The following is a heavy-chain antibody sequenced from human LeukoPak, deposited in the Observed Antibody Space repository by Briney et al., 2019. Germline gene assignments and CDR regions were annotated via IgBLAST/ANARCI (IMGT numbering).Heavy chain of an antibody. V-gene: IGHV3-66*01. CDR1: GFSVSSSY. CDR2: IYSGGDT. J-gene: IGHJ4*02. D-gene: IGHD1-7*01. Sequence: GGSLRLSCAASGFSVSSSYMSWVRQAPGKGLEWVSVIYSGGDTYYSASVKGRFTISRGNSKNTRYLQMNSLRPEDTAVYYCARVSGTLCFDLWGQGTLVTVSS. CDR3: ARVSGTLCFDL.